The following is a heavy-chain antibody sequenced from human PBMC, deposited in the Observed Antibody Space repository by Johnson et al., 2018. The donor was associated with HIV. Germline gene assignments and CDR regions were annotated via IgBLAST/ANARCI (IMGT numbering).Heavy chain of an antibody. D-gene: IGHD1-26*01. V-gene: IGHV3-20*04. CDR2: INWNGGST. CDR1: GLTFDDYG. Sequence: VQLVESGGGVVRPGGSLRLSCAASGLTFDDYGMSWVRQAPGKGLEWVSGINWNGGSTGYADSVKGRFTISRDKAKNFLYLQMNSLRAEDTALYYCARDRIVGWEPYDAFDIWGQGTMVTVSS. CDR3: ARDRIVGWEPYDAFDI. J-gene: IGHJ3*02.